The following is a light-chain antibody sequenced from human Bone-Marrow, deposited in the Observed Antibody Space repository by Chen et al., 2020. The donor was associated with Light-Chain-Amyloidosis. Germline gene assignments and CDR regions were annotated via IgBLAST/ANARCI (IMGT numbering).Light chain of an antibody. J-gene: IGLJ3*02. CDR3: ATWDSSLTVWM. Sequence: QSVLPQPPSVSAAPGQKVTISCSGSNSNIGINYVPWYQQLPGTSPKLLIYENNQRPSEIPDRFSGSKSGTSATLGVAGLQTGDEADYYCATWDSSLTVWMFGGGTKLTVL. CDR1: NSNIGINY. CDR2: ENN. V-gene: IGLV1-51*02.